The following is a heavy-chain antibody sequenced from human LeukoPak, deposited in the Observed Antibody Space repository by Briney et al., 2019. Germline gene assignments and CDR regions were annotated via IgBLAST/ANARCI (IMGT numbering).Heavy chain of an antibody. V-gene: IGHV4-59*01. CDR3: ARGEGVSLFDY. Sequence: SETLSLTRTVSGGSISSYYWSWIRQPPGKGLEWIGYIYYSGSTNYNPSLKSRVTISVDTSKNQFSLKLSSVTAADTAVYYCARGEGVSLFDYWGQGTLVTVSS. J-gene: IGHJ4*02. CDR2: IYYSGST. CDR1: GGSISSYY. D-gene: IGHD3-16*02.